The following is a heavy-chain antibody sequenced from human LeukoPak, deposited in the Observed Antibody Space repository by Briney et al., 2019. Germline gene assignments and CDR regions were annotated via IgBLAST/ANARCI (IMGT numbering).Heavy chain of an antibody. CDR3: AKGRVGATYDY. J-gene: IGHJ4*02. Sequence: PGGSLRLSCAASGFTFSSYSMNWVRQAPGKGLEWVSTISSSRSHIYYADSVKGRFTISRDNSKNTLYLQMNSLGAEDTAIYYCAKGRVGATYDYWGQGTLVTVSS. V-gene: IGHV3-21*04. D-gene: IGHD1-26*01. CDR1: GFTFSSYS. CDR2: ISSSRSHI.